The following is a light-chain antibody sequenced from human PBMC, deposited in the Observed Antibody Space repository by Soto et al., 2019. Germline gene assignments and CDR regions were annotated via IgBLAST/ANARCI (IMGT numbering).Light chain of an antibody. CDR3: QQYGSSPPVT. J-gene: IGKJ5*01. CDR1: QSVSSSY. CDR2: GAS. V-gene: IGKV3-20*01. Sequence: EIVLTQSPGTLSLSPGERATLSCRASQSVSSSYLAWYQQKPSQAPRLLIYGASSRATGIPDRFSGSGSGTDFTLTISRLQPEDLAVSYCQQYGSSPPVTFGQGTRLEIK.